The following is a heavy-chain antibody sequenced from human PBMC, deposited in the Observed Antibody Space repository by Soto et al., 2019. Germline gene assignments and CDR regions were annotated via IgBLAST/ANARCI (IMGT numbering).Heavy chain of an antibody. CDR3: SSYDCGLFGGVTHSFDY. J-gene: IGHJ4*02. V-gene: IGHV1-18*01. CDR2: ISAYNGNT. CDR1: GYTFTSYG. D-gene: IGHD3-3*01. Sequence: QVQLVQSGAEVKKPGASVKVSCKASGYTFTSYGISWVRQAPGQGLEWMGWISAYNGNTNYAQKLQGRVTLTTDTATSTAYMELSSLRSDYTAVYYCSSYDCGLFGGVTHSFDYRGQGTLVTVSS.